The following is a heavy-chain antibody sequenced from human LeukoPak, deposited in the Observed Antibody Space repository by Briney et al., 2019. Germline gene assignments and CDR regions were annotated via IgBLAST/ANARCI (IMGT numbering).Heavy chain of an antibody. V-gene: IGHV4-59*12. J-gene: IGHJ4*02. CDR1: GGSLSSYS. Sequence: SETLSLTCSVSGGSLSSYSWSWLRQPPGKGLEWFGYIYYSGRTVYTPSLKSRVTISLDTSKQLLSLKLRCVTAAHTAVYYCASDDGSGSYRFDFWGQGTLVSVSS. D-gene: IGHD3-10*01. CDR2: IYYSGRT. CDR3: ASDDGSGSYRFDF.